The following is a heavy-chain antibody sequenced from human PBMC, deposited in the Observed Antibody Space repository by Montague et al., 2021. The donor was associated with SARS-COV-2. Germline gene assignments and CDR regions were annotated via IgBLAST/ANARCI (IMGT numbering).Heavy chain of an antibody. Sequence: SLRLSCAASGFTFSSYGMHWVRQAPGKGPEWVAVIWYDGSNKYYADSVKGRFTISRDNSKNTLYLQMNSLRAEDTAVYYCARDSVAMVYGTRYYFDYWGQGTLVTVSS. CDR2: IWYDGSNK. CDR1: GFTFSSYG. V-gene: IGHV3-33*01. D-gene: IGHD5-18*01. CDR3: ARDSVAMVYGTRYYFDY. J-gene: IGHJ4*02.